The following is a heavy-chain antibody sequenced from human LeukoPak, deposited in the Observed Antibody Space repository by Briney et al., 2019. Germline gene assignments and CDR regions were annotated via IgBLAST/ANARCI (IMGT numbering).Heavy chain of an antibody. J-gene: IGHJ4*02. Sequence: ASVKVSCKVSGYTLTELSMHWVRQAPGKGLEWMGGFDPEDGETIYAQKFQGRVTITADESTSTAYMELSSLRSEDTAVYYCARDLHGSGSYYVFDYWGQGTLVTVSS. CDR3: ARDLHGSGSYYVFDY. V-gene: IGHV1-24*01. D-gene: IGHD3-10*01. CDR1: GYTLTELS. CDR2: FDPEDGET.